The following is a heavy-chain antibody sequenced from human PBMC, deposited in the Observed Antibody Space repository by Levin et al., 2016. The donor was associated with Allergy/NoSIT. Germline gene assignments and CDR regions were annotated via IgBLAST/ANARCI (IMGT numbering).Heavy chain of an antibody. J-gene: IGHJ4*02. D-gene: IGHD3-9*01. CDR3: ARDGGLADYDILTGYSR. Sequence: GGSLRLSCAASGFTFSDYYMSWIRQAPGKGLEWVSYISSSSSYTNYADSVKGRFTISRDNAKNSLYLQMNSLRAEDTAVYYCARDGGLADYDILTGYSRWGQGTLVTVSS. V-gene: IGHV3-11*05. CDR2: ISSSSSYT. CDR1: GFTFSDYY.